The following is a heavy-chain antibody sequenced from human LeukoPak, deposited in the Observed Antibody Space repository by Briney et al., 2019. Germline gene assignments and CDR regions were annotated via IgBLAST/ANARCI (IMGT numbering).Heavy chain of an antibody. J-gene: IGHJ3*02. CDR3: ARGRGPHDYGDFDI. D-gene: IGHD4-17*01. Sequence: ASVKVSCKASGYTFSSYNISWVRQAPGQGLEWMGWISAYNGNTNYALKLQGRVTMTTDTSTSTAYMELRSLISDDTAVYYCARGRGPHDYGDFDIWGQGTMVTVSS. CDR2: ISAYNGNT. CDR1: GYTFSSYN. V-gene: IGHV1-18*01.